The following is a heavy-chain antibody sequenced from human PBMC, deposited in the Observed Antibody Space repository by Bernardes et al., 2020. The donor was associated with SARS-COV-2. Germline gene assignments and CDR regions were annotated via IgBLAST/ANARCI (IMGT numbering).Heavy chain of an antibody. Sequence: SETLSLTCTVSGDSMNTYYWNWLRQPPGKGLEWIAYVQSPASTYYNPSLKSRAAISIDTSKNQFSLKLNSVTAADTAVYYCARRRVSYRPVTENNGLDSWGPGTLVTVSS. CDR2: VQSPAST. CDR3: ARRRVSYRPVTENNGLDS. J-gene: IGHJ5*01. CDR1: GDSMNTYY. V-gene: IGHV4-59*08. D-gene: IGHD2-21*02.